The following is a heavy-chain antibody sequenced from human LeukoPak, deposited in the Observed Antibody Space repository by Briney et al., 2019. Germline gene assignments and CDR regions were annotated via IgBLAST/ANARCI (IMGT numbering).Heavy chain of an antibody. CDR3: ARALVSSGWNGRDY. Sequence: GRSLRLSCAASGLSFNSYAMHCARQAPGKGLEWVAVISYDGSNKDYADSVKGRFTISRDKSKNTLYLQMNSLRPDDTAVYYCARALVSSGWNGRDYWGQGTLVTISS. V-gene: IGHV3-30-3*01. CDR2: ISYDGSNK. D-gene: IGHD6-19*01. CDR1: GLSFNSYA. J-gene: IGHJ4*02.